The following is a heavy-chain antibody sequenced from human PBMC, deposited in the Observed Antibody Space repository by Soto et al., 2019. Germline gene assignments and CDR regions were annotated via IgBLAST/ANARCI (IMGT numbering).Heavy chain of an antibody. CDR3: ARHYWTGTYYFDY. D-gene: IGHD2-8*02. CDR2: VHYSGST. J-gene: IGHJ4*02. Sequence: QPQLHESGPGLVKPSATLSLICTVTVDSLISSRYFWAWVRQPPGKGLEWIGSVHYSGSTYSNPSLESRVTMSLDTSKQQFSLKLTSLSAADTAVFYCARHYWTGTYYFDYWGQGALVTVSS. CDR1: VDSLISSRYF. V-gene: IGHV4-39*01.